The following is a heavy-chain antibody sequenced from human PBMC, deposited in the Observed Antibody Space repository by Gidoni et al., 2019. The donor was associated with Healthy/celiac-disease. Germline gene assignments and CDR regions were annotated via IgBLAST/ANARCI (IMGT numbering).Heavy chain of an antibody. Sequence: EVQLVESGGGLVKPGGSLRLSCAASGFTFSNAWMNGVSQAPGKGLEWGGRIKSKTDGETTDYAAPVKGRFTISRDDSKNTLYLQMNSLKTEDTAVYYCTTAKKRTNYYYGIDVWGQGTTVTVSS. CDR3: TTAKKRTNYYYGIDV. CDR1: GFTFSNAW. V-gene: IGHV3-15*07. CDR2: IKSKTDGETT. D-gene: IGHD2-2*01. J-gene: IGHJ6*02.